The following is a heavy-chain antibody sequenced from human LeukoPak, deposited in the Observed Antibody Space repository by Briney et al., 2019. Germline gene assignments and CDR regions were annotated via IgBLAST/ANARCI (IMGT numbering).Heavy chain of an antibody. CDR2: IRYYGSNN. CDR3: AKDNPYYYDSSGYLY. CDR1: GFTFSSYG. V-gene: IGHV3-30*02. D-gene: IGHD3-22*01. Sequence: PGGSLRLSCGASGFTFSSYGMHWVRQAPAKGVEWVAFIRYYGSNNYYADAVKGRFTISRDNSKNTLYLQMNSLRAEDTAAYYCAKDNPYYYDSSGYLYWGQGTLVTVAS. J-gene: IGHJ4*02.